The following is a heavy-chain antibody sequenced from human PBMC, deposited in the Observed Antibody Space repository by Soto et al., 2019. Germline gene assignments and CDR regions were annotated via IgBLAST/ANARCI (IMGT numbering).Heavy chain of an antibody. J-gene: IGHJ6*02. CDR1: GYTFYSHS. D-gene: IGHD5-18*01. Sequence: QAQLVQSGAEVKKPGASVKVSCKASGYTFYSHSISWVRQAPGQGLEWMGRISADNGNTKYAQKCRGRVTMTTDTSTSTAYMELRNLRSDDTAVYYCARCIQQDYYYGMDVWGQGTTVTVSS. CDR3: ARCIQQDYYYGMDV. CDR2: ISADNGNT. V-gene: IGHV1-18*01.